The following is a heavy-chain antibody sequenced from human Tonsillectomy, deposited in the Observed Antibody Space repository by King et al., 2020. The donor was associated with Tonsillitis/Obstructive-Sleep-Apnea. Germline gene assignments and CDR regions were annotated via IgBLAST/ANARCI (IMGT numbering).Heavy chain of an antibody. J-gene: IGHJ6*02. V-gene: IGHV1-69*10. Sequence: QLVQSGAEVKKPGSSVKVSCKASGGTFSSYAISWVRQAPGQGLEWMGGIIPILGIANYAQKFQGRVTITADKSTSTAYMELSSLRSEDPAVYYCASGEVTAIEGFIYYYSGMDVWGQGTTVTVSS. CDR2: IIPILGIA. D-gene: IGHD2-21*02. CDR3: ASGEVTAIEGFIYYYSGMDV. CDR1: GGTFSSYA.